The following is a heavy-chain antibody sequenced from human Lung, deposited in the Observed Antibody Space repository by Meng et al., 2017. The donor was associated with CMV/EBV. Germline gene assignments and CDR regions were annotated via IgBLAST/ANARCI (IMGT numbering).Heavy chain of an antibody. Sequence: GGSXRLXCAASGFTFDDYAMHWVRQAPGKGLEWVSGISWDSGSIGYADPVKGRFTISRDNAKNSLYLQMNSLRAEDTALYYCAKGHKQYYYYYYGMDVWGQGXTVTVSS. CDR2: ISWDSGSI. V-gene: IGHV3-9*01. CDR1: GFTFDDYA. J-gene: IGHJ6*02. D-gene: IGHD1/OR15-1a*01. CDR3: AKGHKQYYYYYYGMDV.